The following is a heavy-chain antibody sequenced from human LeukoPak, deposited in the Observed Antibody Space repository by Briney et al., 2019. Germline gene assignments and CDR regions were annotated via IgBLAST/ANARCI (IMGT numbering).Heavy chain of an antibody. CDR1: GFTFYDYA. CDR2: ISWDGGST. D-gene: IGHD3-10*01. V-gene: IGHV3-43D*04. J-gene: IGHJ6*04. Sequence: GGSLRLSCAASGFTFYDYAMHWVRQAPGKGLEWVSLISWDGGSTYYADSVEGRFTISRDNSKNSLYLQMNSLRAEDTALYYCAKDLGGTYYYGSGSYYSGMDVWGKGTTVTVSS. CDR3: AKDLGGTYYYGSGSYYSGMDV.